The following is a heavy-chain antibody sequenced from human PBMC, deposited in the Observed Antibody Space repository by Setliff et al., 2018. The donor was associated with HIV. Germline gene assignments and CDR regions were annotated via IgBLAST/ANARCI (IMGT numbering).Heavy chain of an antibody. Sequence: PGGSLRLSCAASGFTFDDYSMHWVRQAPGKGLEWVSLISGDGRSTFYADSVRGRFTVSRDNSKNSLYLQMHSLRPEDSAMYHCVRNGAWFGGYYCYGMDVWGQGTTVTVSS. V-gene: IGHV3-43*01. D-gene: IGHD3-10*01. J-gene: IGHJ6*02. CDR3: VRNGAWFGGYYCYGMDV. CDR1: GFTFDDYS. CDR2: ISGDGRST.